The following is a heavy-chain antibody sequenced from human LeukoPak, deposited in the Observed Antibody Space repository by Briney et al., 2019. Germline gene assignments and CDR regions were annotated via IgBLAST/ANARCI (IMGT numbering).Heavy chain of an antibody. J-gene: IGHJ4*02. CDR1: GFTFSSYE. CDR2: ISSSGSTT. V-gene: IGHV3-48*03. D-gene: IGHD6-19*01. Sequence: PGGSLRLSCAASGFTFSSYEMNWVRQAPGKGLEWVSYISSSGSTTYYAASVKGRFTVSRDNARNLLYLQMNSLRVEDTAVYYCASQKGRIAVAVDYWGQGTLVTVSS. CDR3: ASQKGRIAVAVDY.